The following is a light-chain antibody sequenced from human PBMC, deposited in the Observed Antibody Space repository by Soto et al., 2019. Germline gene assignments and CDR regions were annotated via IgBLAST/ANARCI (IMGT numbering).Light chain of an antibody. CDR1: SSDVGGYNY. Sequence: QSALTQAPSASGSPGQSVTISCTGTSSDVGGYNYVSWYQQHPGKAPKLMIYEVSKRPSGVPDRFSGSKSGNTASLTVSGLQAEDEAHYYCSSYAGSNNYVFGTGTKVTVL. J-gene: IGLJ1*01. V-gene: IGLV2-8*01. CDR3: SSYAGSNNYV. CDR2: EVS.